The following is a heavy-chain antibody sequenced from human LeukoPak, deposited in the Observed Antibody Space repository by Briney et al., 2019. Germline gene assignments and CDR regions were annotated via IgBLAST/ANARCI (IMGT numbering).Heavy chain of an antibody. Sequence: GASVKVSCKASGYTFAGYHVHWVRQAPGQGLEWMGWINPNSGGTNSAQKFQGRVTMTRDTSISTAYMELSGLTSDDTAIYYCTRDRPYTATMWFYSWGKGTLVTVSS. J-gene: IGHJ5*01. D-gene: IGHD5-18*01. V-gene: IGHV1-2*02. CDR1: GYTFAGYH. CDR3: TRDRPYTATMWFYS. CDR2: INPNSGGT.